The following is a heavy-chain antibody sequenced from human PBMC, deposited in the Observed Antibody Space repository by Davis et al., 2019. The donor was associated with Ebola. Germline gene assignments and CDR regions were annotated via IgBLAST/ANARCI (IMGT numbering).Heavy chain of an antibody. CDR3: ARDVSGVVAAHFDY. V-gene: IGHV1-2*02. J-gene: IGHJ4*02. CDR2: INPNSGGT. D-gene: IGHD2-15*01. Sequence: ASVKVSCKVSGYTFTGYYMHWVRQAPGQGLEWMGWINPNSGGTNYAQKFQVKVTMTRDTSISTAYMELSRLRSDDTAVYYCARDVSGVVAAHFDYWGQGTLVTVSS. CDR1: GYTFTGYY.